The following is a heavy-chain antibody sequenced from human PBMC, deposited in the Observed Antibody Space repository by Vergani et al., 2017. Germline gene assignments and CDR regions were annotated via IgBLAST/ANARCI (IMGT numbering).Heavy chain of an antibody. D-gene: IGHD2-8*01. Sequence: EVQLLESGGGLVQPGGSLRLSCAASGFSFSSHSMNWVRQAPGKGLEWVASISGSSSYVFYRDSVEGRFTITRDNAKKSVYLQMNSLRAEDTAMYFCARGLWDCTHIRCSPPSYWGQGTQVTVSS. J-gene: IGHJ4*02. V-gene: IGHV3-21*01. CDR2: ISGSSSYV. CDR1: GFSFSSHS. CDR3: ARGLWDCTHIRCSPPSY.